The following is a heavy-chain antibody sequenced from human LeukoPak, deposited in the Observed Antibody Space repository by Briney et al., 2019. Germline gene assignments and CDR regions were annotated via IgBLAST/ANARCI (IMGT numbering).Heavy chain of an antibody. CDR3: ARDSPWAEYWFDP. CDR1: GYIFTGYY. V-gene: IGHV1-2*06. CDR2: INPNSGGT. Sequence: GASVKVSCKASGYIFTGYYMHWVRQAPGQGLEWMGRINPNSGGTNYAQKFQGRVTMTRDTSISTAYMELSRLRSDDTAVYYCARDSPWAEYWFDPWGQGTLVTVSS. J-gene: IGHJ5*02. D-gene: IGHD1-14*01.